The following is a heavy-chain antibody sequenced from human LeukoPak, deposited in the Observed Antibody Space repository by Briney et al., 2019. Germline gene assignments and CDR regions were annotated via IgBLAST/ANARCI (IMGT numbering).Heavy chain of an antibody. CDR3: ASRAVADHDAFDI. J-gene: IGHJ3*02. Sequence: SGGSLRLSCAASGFTFSSYWMSWVRQAPGKGLEWVSGISGSGGRTYYADSVKGRFTISRDNAKNSLYLQMNSLRAEDTAVYYCASRAVADHDAFDIWGQGTMVTVSS. D-gene: IGHD6-19*01. CDR1: GFTFSSYW. CDR2: ISGSGGRT. V-gene: IGHV3-21*01.